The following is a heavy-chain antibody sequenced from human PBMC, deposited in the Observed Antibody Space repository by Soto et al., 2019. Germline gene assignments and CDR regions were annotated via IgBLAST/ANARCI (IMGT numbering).Heavy chain of an antibody. CDR3: TTEGGTVRHWFYFAY. Sequence: EVQLVESGGGLVKPGGSLRLSCAASGFTVSNTCMSWVRQAPGKGLEWVGRIKSKTDGGTTDYAAPVKGRFTISRDDSKNTLYLQMNSLKTEDAAVDYCTTEGGTVRHWFYFAYWGRGTLVTVSS. CDR2: IKSKTDGGTT. CDR1: GFTVSNTC. V-gene: IGHV3-15*01. J-gene: IGHJ4*02. D-gene: IGHD1-26*01.